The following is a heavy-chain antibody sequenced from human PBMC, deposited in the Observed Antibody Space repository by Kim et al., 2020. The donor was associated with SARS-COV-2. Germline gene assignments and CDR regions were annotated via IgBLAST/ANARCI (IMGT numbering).Heavy chain of an antibody. CDR3: TSWGAGHY. CDR2: IRRDGSGK. V-gene: IGHV3-7*01. CDR1: GFTFGNYW. D-gene: IGHD7-27*01. J-gene: IGHJ4*02. Sequence: GGSLRLSCAASGFTFGNYWMSWVRQAPGKGLEWVANIRRDGSGKYYVDSVRGRFTISRDNAQNSLFLQMNSLRVEDTAVYYCTSWGAGHYWGSGTLVTVSS.